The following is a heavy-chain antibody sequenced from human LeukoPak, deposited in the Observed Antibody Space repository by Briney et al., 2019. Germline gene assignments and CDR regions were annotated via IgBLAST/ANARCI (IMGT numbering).Heavy chain of an antibody. CDR1: GGSISSYY. D-gene: IGHD3-16*02. CDR3: ARGTNSDYYDYVWGSYPVNYFDY. Sequence: LVKPSETLSLTCTVSGGSISSYYWSWIRQPPGKGLEWIGYIYYSGSTNYNPSLKSRVTISVDTSKNQFSLKLSSVTAADTAVYYCARGTNSDYYDYVWGSYPVNYFDYWGQGTLVTVSS. J-gene: IGHJ4*02. V-gene: IGHV4-59*01. CDR2: IYYSGST.